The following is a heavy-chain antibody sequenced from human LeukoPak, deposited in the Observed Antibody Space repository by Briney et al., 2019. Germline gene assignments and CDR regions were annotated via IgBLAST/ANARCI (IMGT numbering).Heavy chain of an antibody. J-gene: IGHJ6*04. CDR2: ISSRGSTI. Sequence: QPGGSLRLSCVGSGFMFRDHSMHWVRQAPGKGLEWVSYISSRGSTIYYADSVKGRLTISRDNAKNSLFLQMNGLRDEDTAVYYCARVQGVCNRTTCFVGNADVWGKGTTVIVSS. D-gene: IGHD2-2*01. CDR1: GFMFRDHS. V-gene: IGHV3-48*02. CDR3: ARVQGVCNRTTCFVGNADV.